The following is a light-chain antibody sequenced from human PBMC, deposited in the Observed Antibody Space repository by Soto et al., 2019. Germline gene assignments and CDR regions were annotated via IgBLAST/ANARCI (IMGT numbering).Light chain of an antibody. CDR2: DAS. J-gene: IGKJ3*01. CDR1: QNINIY. CDR3: QPYDDLPFT. V-gene: IGKV1-33*01. Sequence: DIQMTQSPSSLSASVGDRVTITCQASQNINIYLNWYQQSPGRAPKLLIYDASSLEKAVPSRFSDTGSGTHFTLTISSLQPEDIATYYCQPYDDLPFTFGHGTKVDIK.